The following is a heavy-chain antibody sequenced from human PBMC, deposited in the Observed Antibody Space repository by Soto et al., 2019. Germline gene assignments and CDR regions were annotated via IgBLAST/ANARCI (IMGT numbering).Heavy chain of an antibody. J-gene: IGHJ1*01. CDR1: GFTFSGST. V-gene: IGHV3-73*02. D-gene: IGHD2-15*01. CDR2: IRSKANDYAT. Sequence: EVQLVQSGGGLVQPGGSLKLSCAAAGFTFSGSTVHWVREASVEGLQWVGRIRSKANDYATTYIASVKGRFTISRDDSRNTAYLQMSDLKTEDTAVYYCTGGDCTGGTCYSGYFQHWGQGALVTVSS. CDR3: TGGDCTGGTCYSGYFQH.